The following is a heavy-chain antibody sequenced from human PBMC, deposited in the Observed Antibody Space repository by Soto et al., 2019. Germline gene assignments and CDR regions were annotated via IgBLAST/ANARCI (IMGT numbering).Heavy chain of an antibody. CDR3: ARRAGYKNGPDFDC. Sequence: GESLKISSKGSGYSFSDYWITWVGQMPGKGLERMGRIDPSASYTTYSPSFQGHVSISVDKSISIAYLQWSGLRASDTAMYYCARRAGYKNGPDFDCWGQGTLVTAPQ. CDR1: GYSFSDYW. V-gene: IGHV5-10-1*01. CDR2: IDPSASYT. D-gene: IGHD5-18*01. J-gene: IGHJ4*02.